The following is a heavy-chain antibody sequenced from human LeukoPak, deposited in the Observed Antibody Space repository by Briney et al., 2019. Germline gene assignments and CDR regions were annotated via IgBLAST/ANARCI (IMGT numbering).Heavy chain of an antibody. CDR1: GFTLSCCG. V-gene: IGHV3-33*01. CDR3: ARWDGGDEGRLRY. Sequence: GGSLRLSCAASGFTLSCCGMHWVRQAPGKGLEWVAYTSYDGSNENYIESVKGRFIISRDNSRNTLHLQMNSLRAEDTALYYCARWDGGDEGRLRYWGQGTLVTVSA. CDR2: TSYDGSNE. J-gene: IGHJ4*02. D-gene: IGHD2-21*02.